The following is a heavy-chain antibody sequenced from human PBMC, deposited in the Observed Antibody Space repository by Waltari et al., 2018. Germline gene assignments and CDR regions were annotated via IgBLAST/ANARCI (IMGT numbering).Heavy chain of an antibody. Sequence: QVQLQQWGAGLLKPSETLSLTCAVYGGSFSNYSWSWIRQPPGKGLEWIGEINYSGSTHDNPSRKSRVTRSVDTSKNQFSRRMNSVIAADTAVYYCAREKRIAARPTSYYYYGLDVWGQGTTGAVSS. J-gene: IGHJ6*02. V-gene: IGHV4-34*01. CDR1: GGSFSNYS. CDR3: AREKRIAARPTSYYYYGLDV. CDR2: INYSGST. D-gene: IGHD6-6*01.